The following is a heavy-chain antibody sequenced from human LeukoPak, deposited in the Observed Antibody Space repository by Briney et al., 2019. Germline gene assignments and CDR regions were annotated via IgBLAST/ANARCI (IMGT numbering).Heavy chain of an antibody. D-gene: IGHD4-11*01. Sequence: SETLSLTCTVSGGSVSSYYYHWDRLRQPPGKRLEWIGYIYSSGSTNYNPSLKSRVTMSLDTSKNQFSLHLSSVTAADTAVYYCARGPTLTTDYWGQGTLVTVSS. CDR1: GGSVSSYYYH. CDR2: IYSSGST. V-gene: IGHV4-61*01. CDR3: ARGPTLTTDY. J-gene: IGHJ4*02.